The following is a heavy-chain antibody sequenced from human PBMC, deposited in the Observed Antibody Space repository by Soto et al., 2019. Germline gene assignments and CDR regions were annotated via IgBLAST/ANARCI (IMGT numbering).Heavy chain of an antibody. J-gene: IGHJ6*02. CDR2: ISYDGSNK. CDR3: AKETYDFWSGYSRSGGMDV. D-gene: IGHD3-3*01. V-gene: IGHV3-30*18. Sequence: PGGSLRLSCAASGFTFSSYGMHWVRQAPGKGLEWVAVISYDGSNKYYADSVKGRFTISRDNSKNTLYLQMNSLRAEDTAVYYCAKETYDFWSGYSRSGGMDVWGQGTTVTVSS. CDR1: GFTFSSYG.